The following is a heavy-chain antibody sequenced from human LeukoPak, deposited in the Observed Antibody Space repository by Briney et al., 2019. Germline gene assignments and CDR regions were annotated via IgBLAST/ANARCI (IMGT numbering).Heavy chain of an antibody. V-gene: IGHV3-7*03. CDR1: GFIFSDYW. Sequence: GGSLRLSCAASGFIFSDYWMSWVRQVPGKGLEWVANIKQDGSEKYYVDSVKDRFTISRDNAKNSLHLQMNSLRAEDTAVYYCAREHSGTYSVYMDVWGKGTTVTVSS. CDR2: IKQDGSEK. D-gene: IGHD1-26*01. J-gene: IGHJ6*04. CDR3: AREHSGTYSVYMDV.